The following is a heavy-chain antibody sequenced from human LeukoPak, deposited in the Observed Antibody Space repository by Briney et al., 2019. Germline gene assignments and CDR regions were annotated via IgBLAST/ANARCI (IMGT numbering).Heavy chain of an antibody. J-gene: IGHJ6*02. V-gene: IGHV3-30*18. Sequence: GGSLRLSCAASGFTFSSYGMHWVRQAPGKGLEWVAVISYDGSNKYYADSVKGRFTISRDNFKNTLYLQMNSLRAEDTAVYYCAKDIKCSGGSCYYGMDVWGQGTTVTVSS. CDR3: AKDIKCSGGSCYYGMDV. CDR1: GFTFSSYG. CDR2: ISYDGSNK. D-gene: IGHD2-15*01.